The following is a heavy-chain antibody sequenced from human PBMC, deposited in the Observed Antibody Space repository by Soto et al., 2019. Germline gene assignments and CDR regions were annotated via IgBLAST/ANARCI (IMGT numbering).Heavy chain of an antibody. CDR1: GDSISSGGYY. Sequence: QVQLQESGAGLVKPSQTLSLTCTVSGDSISSGGYYWSWIRQQPGKGLEWIGYIYYSGSTYYNPSLKSRVTISVDTSKNQFSLKLSSVTAADTAVYYCARVAVRVDYGDLSFDHWGQGTLVTVSS. CDR3: ARVAVRVDYGDLSFDH. V-gene: IGHV4-31*03. J-gene: IGHJ5*02. CDR2: IYYSGST. D-gene: IGHD4-17*01.